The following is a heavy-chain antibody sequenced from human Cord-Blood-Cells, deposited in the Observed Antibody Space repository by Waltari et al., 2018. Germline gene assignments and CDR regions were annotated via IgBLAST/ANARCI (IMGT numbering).Heavy chain of an antibody. CDR3: ARVIGSLSED. CDR1: GFTFSSYA. D-gene: IGHD6-6*01. CDR2: ISYDGSNN. J-gene: IGHJ1*01. Sequence: QVQLVESGGGVVQPGRSLRLSCAASGFTFSSYAMHWVRQAPGKGLEGVAVISYDGSNNAYAESVKGRFTISRDHSKNAVYLQMDSLRAEDTAVYYCARVIGSLSEDWGQGTLVTVSS. V-gene: IGHV3-30-3*01.